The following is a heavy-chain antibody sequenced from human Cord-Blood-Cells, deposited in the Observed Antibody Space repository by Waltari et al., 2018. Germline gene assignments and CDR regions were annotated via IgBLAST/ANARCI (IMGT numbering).Heavy chain of an antibody. CDR1: GFTLRSYE. CDR2: ISSSGSTI. Sequence: EVQLVESGGGLVQPGGSLRLSCAASGFTLRSYEMNWVRQAPGKVLEWVSYISSSGSTIYYADSVKGRFTISRDNAKNSLYLQMNSLRAEDTAVYYCARDQGNYFDYWGQGTLVTVSS. V-gene: IGHV3-48*03. D-gene: IGHD6-13*01. CDR3: ARDQGNYFDY. J-gene: IGHJ4*02.